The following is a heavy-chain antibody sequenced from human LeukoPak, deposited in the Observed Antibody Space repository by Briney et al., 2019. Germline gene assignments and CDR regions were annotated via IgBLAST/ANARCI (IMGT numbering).Heavy chain of an antibody. D-gene: IGHD4-17*01. V-gene: IGHV1-18*01. Sequence: ASVKVSCKASGYSFILHGISWVRQAPGEGPEWMGWISPYNGNTNYAQKFQGRLTLTADTSTSTASMELRSLTSDDTAVYYCVRDKNYGIYINFDFWGQGTLVTVSS. CDR3: VRDKNYGIYINFDF. CDR2: ISPYNGNT. J-gene: IGHJ4*02. CDR1: GYSFILHG.